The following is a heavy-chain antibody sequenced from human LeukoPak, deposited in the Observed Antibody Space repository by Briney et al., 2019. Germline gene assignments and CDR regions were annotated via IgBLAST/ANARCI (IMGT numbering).Heavy chain of an antibody. CDR2: ISTLGST. CDR1: GGSISSFY. CDR3: ARVAQYLVGASSTAFFEY. D-gene: IGHD1-26*01. J-gene: IGHJ4*02. Sequence: SETLSLTCTVSGGSISSFYWTWIRQPAGKGLEWIGHISTLGSTNYNPSLKSRVSMSVDTSNYHFSLKLSFVTAADTAIYYCARVAQYLVGASSTAFFEYWGQGTLVTVSS. V-gene: IGHV4-4*07.